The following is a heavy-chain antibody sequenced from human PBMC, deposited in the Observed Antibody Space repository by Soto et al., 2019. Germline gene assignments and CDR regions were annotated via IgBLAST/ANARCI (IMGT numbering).Heavy chain of an antibody. CDR3: AKEYYYDSSGDDAFDI. D-gene: IGHD3-22*01. Sequence: GGSLRLSCAASGFALNSFAMSWVRQAPGKGLEWVSGISGSGGSTYYADSVKGRFTISRDNSKNTLYLQMNSLRAEDTAVYYCAKEYYYDSSGDDAFDIWGQGTMVTVSS. CDR2: ISGSGGST. V-gene: IGHV3-23*01. CDR1: GFALNSFA. J-gene: IGHJ3*02.